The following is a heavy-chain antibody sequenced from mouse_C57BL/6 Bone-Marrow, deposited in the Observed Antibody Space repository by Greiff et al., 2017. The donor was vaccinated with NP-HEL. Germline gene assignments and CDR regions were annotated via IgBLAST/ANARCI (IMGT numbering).Heavy chain of an antibody. CDR3: TRPIDSNYVGY. D-gene: IGHD2-5*01. Sequence: QVQLKPSGAELVRPGASVTLSCKASGYTFTDYEMHWVKQTPVHGLEWIGAIDPETGGTAYNQKFKGKAILTADKSSSTAYMELRSLTSEDSAVYYCTRPIDSNYVGYWGQGTTLTVSS. CDR2: IDPETGGT. V-gene: IGHV1-15*01. CDR1: GYTFTDYE. J-gene: IGHJ2*01.